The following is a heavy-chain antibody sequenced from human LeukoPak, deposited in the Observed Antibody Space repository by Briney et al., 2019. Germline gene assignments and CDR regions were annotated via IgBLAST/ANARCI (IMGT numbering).Heavy chain of an antibody. V-gene: IGHV4-61*02. J-gene: IGHJ2*01. CDR2: IYTSGST. CDR3: ARAPDWYFDL. D-gene: IGHD2-2*01. CDR1: GGSISSGSYY. Sequence: SQTLSLTCTVSGGSISSGSYYWSWIRRPAGKGLEWTGRIYTSGSTNYNPSLKSRVTISVDTSKNQFSLKLSSVTAADTAVYYCARAPDWYFDLWGRGTLVTVSS.